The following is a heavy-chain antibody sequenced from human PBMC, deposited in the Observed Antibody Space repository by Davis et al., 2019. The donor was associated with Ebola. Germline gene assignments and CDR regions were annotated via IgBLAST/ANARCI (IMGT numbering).Heavy chain of an antibody. D-gene: IGHD6-6*01. CDR2: INTNTGNP. CDR1: GYTFTSYA. Sequence: AASVKVSCKASGYTFTSYAMNWVRQAPGQGLEWMGWINTNTGNPTYAQGFTGRFVFSLDTSVSTAYLQISSLKAEDTAVYYCARDVYSSSSLLYYYYYGMDVWGKGTTVTVSS. CDR3: ARDVYSSSSLLYYYYYGMDV. J-gene: IGHJ6*04. V-gene: IGHV7-4-1*02.